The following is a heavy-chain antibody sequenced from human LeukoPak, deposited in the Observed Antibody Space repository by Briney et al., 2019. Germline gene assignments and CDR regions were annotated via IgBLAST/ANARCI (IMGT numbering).Heavy chain of an antibody. J-gene: IGHJ4*02. CDR1: GFTFDDYA. Sequence: GRSLRLSCAASGFTFDDYAMHWVRQAPGKGLEWVSGISWSSGSIGYADSVKGRFTISRDNTKNSLYLQMNSLRAEDTAVFYCARDQYDTWSRRGNFDSWGQGTLVIVSS. V-gene: IGHV3-9*01. CDR3: ARDQYDTWSRRGNFDS. D-gene: IGHD3-3*01. CDR2: ISWSSGSI.